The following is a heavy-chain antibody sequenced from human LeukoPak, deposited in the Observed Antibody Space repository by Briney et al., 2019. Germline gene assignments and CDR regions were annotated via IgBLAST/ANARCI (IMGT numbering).Heavy chain of an antibody. CDR3: ARDRQWLLFHYFDY. CDR1: GYTFTTFA. CDR2: ISPYNGNT. D-gene: IGHD6-19*01. Sequence: ASVKVSCKTSGYTFTTFAINWVRQAPGQGPEWLGWISPYNGNTKYAQYFQGRLTLSTGTSTNTAFMELTSLRSDDTGVYYCARDRQWLLFHYFDYWGQGTLVTVSS. J-gene: IGHJ4*02. V-gene: IGHV1-18*01.